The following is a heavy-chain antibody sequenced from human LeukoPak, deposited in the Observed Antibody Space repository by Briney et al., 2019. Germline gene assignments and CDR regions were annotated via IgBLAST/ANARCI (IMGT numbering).Heavy chain of an antibody. V-gene: IGHV4-59*08. CDR3: AVYSSWHHWFDP. Sequence: SETLSLTCTVSGGSISSYYWSWIRQPPGKGLEWIGDIYDSVSTNYNPSLKSRVTISVDTSKNQFSLKLSSVTAADTAVYYCAVYSSWHHWFDPWGQGTLVTVSS. CDR1: GGSISSYY. CDR2: IYDSVST. J-gene: IGHJ5*02. D-gene: IGHD6-6*01.